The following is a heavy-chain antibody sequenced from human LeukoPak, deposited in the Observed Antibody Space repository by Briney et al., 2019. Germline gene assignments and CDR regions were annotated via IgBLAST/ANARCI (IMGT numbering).Heavy chain of an antibody. Sequence: GGSLRLSCAASGFTFSGSAMHWVRQASGKGREWVGRIRSKANNYATGYAASVKGRFTISRDDSKNTLYLQMNSLKTEDTAVYYCTTGLYYWGQGTLVTVSS. V-gene: IGHV3-73*01. J-gene: IGHJ4*02. CDR1: GFTFSGSA. CDR2: IRSKANNYAT. CDR3: TTGLYY.